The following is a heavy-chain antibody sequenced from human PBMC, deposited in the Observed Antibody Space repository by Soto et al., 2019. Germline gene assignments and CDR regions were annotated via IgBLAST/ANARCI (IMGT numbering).Heavy chain of an antibody. Sequence: QVELKQSGAAVKKPGASVKVSCRASGYTFANYGITWVRQAPGQGLQWMGWISGHDGKTKSNKNLQGRITMTTDTSTNTAYLELKNLKSEDTAIYYCARDSAFSFGSTGYFDYWGQGTLVSVSS. CDR2: ISGHDGKT. CDR3: ARDSAFSFGSTGYFDY. V-gene: IGHV1-18*04. D-gene: IGHD2-15*01. CDR1: GYTFANYG. J-gene: IGHJ4*02.